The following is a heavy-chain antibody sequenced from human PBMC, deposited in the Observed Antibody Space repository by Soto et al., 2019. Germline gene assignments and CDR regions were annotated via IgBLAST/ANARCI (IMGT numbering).Heavy chain of an antibody. D-gene: IGHD3-16*02. Sequence: SETLSLTCAVYGGSFSGYYWSWIRQPPGEGLEWIGEINHSGSTNYNPSLKSRVTISVDTSKNQFSLKLSSVTAADTAVYYCARGKDDYVWGSYRHHYFFDYWGQGTLVTVSS. CDR1: GGSFSGYY. V-gene: IGHV4-34*01. CDR3: ARGKDDYVWGSYRHHYFFDY. J-gene: IGHJ4*02. CDR2: INHSGST.